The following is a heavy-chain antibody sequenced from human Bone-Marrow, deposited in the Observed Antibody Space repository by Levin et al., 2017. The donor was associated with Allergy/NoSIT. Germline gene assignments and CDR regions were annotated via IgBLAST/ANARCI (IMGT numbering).Heavy chain of an antibody. CDR1: GGFISSYY. V-gene: IGHV4-59*01. J-gene: IGHJ3*01. CDR2: IYYNGAT. Sequence: SETLSLTCSVSGGFISSYYWSWIRQPPGKGLEWIGYIYYNGATNYDPSLKSRVTMLVDTSKNQFSLKLNSVTTADTAVFYCARETIMLSDSYLRPEAFDLWGHGTMVTVSS. D-gene: IGHD3-16*01. CDR3: ARETIMLSDSYLRPEAFDL.